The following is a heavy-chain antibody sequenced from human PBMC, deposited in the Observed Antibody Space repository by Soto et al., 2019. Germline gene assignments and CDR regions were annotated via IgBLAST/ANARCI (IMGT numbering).Heavy chain of an antibody. CDR1: GFTFSSYA. CDR2: ISYDGSNK. V-gene: IGHV3-30-3*01. D-gene: IGHD2-21*01. CDR3: ARDTPYCGGDCYYYGMDV. J-gene: IGHJ6*02. Sequence: QVQLVESGGGVVQPGRSLRLSCAASGFTFSSYAMHWVRQAPGKGLEWVAVISYDGSNKYYADSVKGRFTISRDNSKNTLYLQMNSLRAEDKAVYYCARDTPYCGGDCYYYGMDVWGQGTTVTVSS.